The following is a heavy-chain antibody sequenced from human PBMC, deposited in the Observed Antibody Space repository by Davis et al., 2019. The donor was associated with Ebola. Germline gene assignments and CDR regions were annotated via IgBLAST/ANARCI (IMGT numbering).Heavy chain of an antibody. CDR3: ARVSSSREFDY. Sequence: PSETLSLTCTVSGGSISSYYWSWIRQPPGKGLEWIGYIYYSGSTNYNPSLKSRVTIAVDTSKNQFSLKLSSVTAADTAVYYCARVSSSREFDYWGQGTLVTVSS. CDR2: IYYSGST. CDR1: GGSISSYY. J-gene: IGHJ4*02. V-gene: IGHV4-59*01. D-gene: IGHD6-6*01.